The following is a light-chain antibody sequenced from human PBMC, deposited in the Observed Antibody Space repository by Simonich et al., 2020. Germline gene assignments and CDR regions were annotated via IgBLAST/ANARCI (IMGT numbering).Light chain of an antibody. CDR2: WES. CDR1: KSVLYSSNNKNY. J-gene: IGKJ3*01. Sequence: DIVMTQSPDSLAVSLGERATINCKSRKSVLYSSNNKNYLAWYQQKPGQPPKLLIYWESTRESGVPDRFSGSGSGTDFTLTISSLQAEDVAVYYCQQYYSTPPITFGPGTKVDIK. V-gene: IGKV4-1*01. CDR3: QQYYSTPPIT.